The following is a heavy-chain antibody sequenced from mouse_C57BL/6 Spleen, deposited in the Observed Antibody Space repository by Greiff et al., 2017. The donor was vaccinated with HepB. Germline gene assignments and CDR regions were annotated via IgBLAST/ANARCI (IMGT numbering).Heavy chain of an antibody. J-gene: IGHJ2*01. D-gene: IGHD1-1*02. CDR3: ARGGPYYFDY. CDR2: INPNNGGT. CDR1: GYTFTDYN. Sequence: VHVKQSGPELVKPGASVKMSCKASGYTFTDYNMHWVKQSHGKSLEWIGYINPNNGGTSYNQKFKGKATLTVNKSSSTSYMELRSLTSEDSAVYYCARGGPYYFDYWGQGTPLTVSS. V-gene: IGHV1-22*01.